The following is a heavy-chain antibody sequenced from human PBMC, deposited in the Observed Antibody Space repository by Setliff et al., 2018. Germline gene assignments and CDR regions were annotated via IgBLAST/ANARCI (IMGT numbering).Heavy chain of an antibody. J-gene: IGHJ5*01. D-gene: IGHD5-18*01. V-gene: IGHV5-51*01. CDR2: IYPADSDT. Sequence: GESLKISCKASGYRFTSQWIAWVRQTPGRGLEWMGIIYPADSDTTYSPSFQGQVTISVDKSLSTAYLQWSSLKASDSGKYYCARRGYGGYIYGSFDSWGQGTLVTVSA. CDR3: ARRGYGGYIYGSFDS. CDR1: GYRFTSQW.